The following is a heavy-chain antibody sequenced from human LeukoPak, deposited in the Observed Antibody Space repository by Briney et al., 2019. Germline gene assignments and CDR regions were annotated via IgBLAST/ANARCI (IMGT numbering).Heavy chain of an antibody. CDR2: IYYSGST. V-gene: IGHV4-39*01. CDR1: GGSISSSSYY. J-gene: IGHJ4*02. Sequence: KTSETLSLTCTVSGGSISSSSYYWGWIRQPPGKGLEWLGSIYYSGSTYYNPSLKSRVTISVDTSKNQFSLKLSSVTAADTAVYYCARRDAYRSGILTFDYWGQGTLVTVSS. CDR3: ARRDAYRSGILTFDY. D-gene: IGHD6-19*01.